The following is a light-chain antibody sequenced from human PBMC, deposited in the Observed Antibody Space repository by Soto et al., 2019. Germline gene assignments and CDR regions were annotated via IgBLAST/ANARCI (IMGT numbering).Light chain of an antibody. CDR1: SSDVGDYNY. J-gene: IGLJ2*01. V-gene: IGLV2-14*01. CDR2: DVS. Sequence: QSALTQPASVSGSPGQSVTISCTGTSSDVGDYNYVSWYQQHPGKAPKLMIYDVSNRPSGVSNRFSGSKSGNTASLTVSGLQAEDEAEYYCSSYTSSSTLVFGGGTKVTVL. CDR3: SSYTSSSTLV.